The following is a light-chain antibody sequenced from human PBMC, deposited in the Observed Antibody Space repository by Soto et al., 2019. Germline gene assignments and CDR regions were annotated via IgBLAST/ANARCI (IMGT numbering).Light chain of an antibody. Sequence: QSVLTQSASLSGSPGQSITISCTGTSPIVCNYYDVSWYQQHPGEVPKLIIFNVNNRPSGVSNRFSGSKSGNTASLTISGLQAEDEADYYCSSFTSRTTYVFGTRSKVTVL. CDR1: SPIVCNYYD. J-gene: IGLJ1*01. V-gene: IGLV2-14*01. CDR3: SSFTSRTTYV. CDR2: NVN.